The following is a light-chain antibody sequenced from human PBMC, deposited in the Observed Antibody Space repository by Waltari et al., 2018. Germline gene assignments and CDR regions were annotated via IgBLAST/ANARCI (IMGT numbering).Light chain of an antibody. CDR2: AAS. CDR1: QSISSY. CDR3: QQRYSTPRT. Sequence: DIQMTQSPSSLSASVGDRVTITCRASQSISSYLNWYQQKPGKAPKLLIYAASSLQSGVPSRVSCSGSGTEFPLTIRRLQPEDFATYYCQQRYSTPRTFGQGTKVEIK. V-gene: IGKV1-39*01. J-gene: IGKJ1*01.